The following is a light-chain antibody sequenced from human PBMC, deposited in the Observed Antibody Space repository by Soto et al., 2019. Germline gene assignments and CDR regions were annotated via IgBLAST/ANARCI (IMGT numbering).Light chain of an antibody. CDR3: CSYAGSYTLV. CDR1: SSDVGGYNY. V-gene: IGLV2-11*01. CDR2: DVS. J-gene: IGLJ3*02. Sequence: QSALTQPRSVSGSPGQSVTISCTGTSSDVGGYNYFSWYQQHPGKAPKLMIYDVSKRPSGGPDRFSGSKSGNTASLTISGLQDEDEADYYCCSYAGSYTLVFGGGTKLTVL.